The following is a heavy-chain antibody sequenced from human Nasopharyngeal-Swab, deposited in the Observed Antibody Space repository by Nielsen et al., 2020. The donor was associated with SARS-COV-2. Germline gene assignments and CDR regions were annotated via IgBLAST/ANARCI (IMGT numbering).Heavy chain of an antibody. CDR3: ASSSWTRFDY. Sequence: SETLSLTCAVYGGSFSGYYWSWIRQPPGKGLEWIGEINHSGSTNYNPSLKGRVTISVDTSKNQFSLKLSSVTAADTAVYYCASSSWTRFDYWGQGTLVTVSS. D-gene: IGHD6-13*01. CDR2: INHSGST. J-gene: IGHJ4*02. V-gene: IGHV4-34*01. CDR1: GGSFSGYY.